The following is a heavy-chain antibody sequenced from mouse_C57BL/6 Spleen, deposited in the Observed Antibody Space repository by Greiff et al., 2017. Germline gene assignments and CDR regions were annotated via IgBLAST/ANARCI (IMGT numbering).Heavy chain of an antibody. Sequence: VQLQQPGAELVKPGASVKLSCKASGYTFTSYWMQWVKQSPGQGLEWIGEIDPSDSYTNYNQKFKGTATLTVDTSSSTAYMQVSSLTYEDSAVYCCARSRIPSAMDYWGQGTSVTVSS. V-gene: IGHV1-50*01. J-gene: IGHJ4*01. CDR2: IDPSDSYT. CDR3: ARSRIPSAMDY. CDR1: GYTFTSYW. D-gene: IGHD3-1*01.